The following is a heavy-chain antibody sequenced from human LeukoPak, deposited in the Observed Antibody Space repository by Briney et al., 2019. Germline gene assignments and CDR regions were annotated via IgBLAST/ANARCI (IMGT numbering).Heavy chain of an antibody. J-gene: IGHJ4*02. V-gene: IGHV3-21*01. D-gene: IGHD3-22*01. CDR3: AREDQWLLPAGPFDY. Sequence: PGGSLRLSCAASGFTFSTYNMNWVRQAPGKGLEWVSSISSSSSYIYYADSVKGRFTISRDNAKNSLYLQMNSLRAEDTAVYYCAREDQWLLPAGPFDYWGQGTLVTVSS. CDR2: ISSSSSYI. CDR1: GFTFSTYN.